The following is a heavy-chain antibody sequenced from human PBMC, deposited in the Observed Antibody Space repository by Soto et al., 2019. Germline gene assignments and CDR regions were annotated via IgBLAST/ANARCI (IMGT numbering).Heavy chain of an antibody. V-gene: IGHV1-18*01. D-gene: IGHD3-22*01. CDR3: ARDPHYYDSSGTLLPFDY. CDR1: GYTFTSYG. J-gene: IGHJ4*02. Sequence: GASVKVSCKASGYTFTSYGISWVRQAPGQGLEWMGWISAYNGNTNYAQKLQGRVTMTTDTSTSTAYMELRSLRSDDTAVYYCARDPHYYDSSGTLLPFDYWGQGTLVTVSS. CDR2: ISAYNGNT.